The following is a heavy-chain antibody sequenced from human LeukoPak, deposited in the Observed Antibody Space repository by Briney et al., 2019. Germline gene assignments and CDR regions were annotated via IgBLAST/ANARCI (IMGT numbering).Heavy chain of an antibody. J-gene: IGHJ4*02. Sequence: PGGSLRLSCVASGFPFSSYWMTWVRQAPGKGLEWVAVISYDGSNKYYADSVKGRFTISRDNSKNTLYLQMNSLRAEDTAVYYCARDPAKFWSGHDYWGQGTLVTVSS. D-gene: IGHD3-3*01. CDR2: ISYDGSNK. CDR1: GFPFSSYW. CDR3: ARDPAKFWSGHDY. V-gene: IGHV3-30-3*01.